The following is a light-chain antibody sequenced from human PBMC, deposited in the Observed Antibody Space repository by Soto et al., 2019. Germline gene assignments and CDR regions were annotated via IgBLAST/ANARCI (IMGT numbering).Light chain of an antibody. CDR1: SSDVGGYNY. CDR2: EVR. V-gene: IGLV2-14*01. J-gene: IGLJ1*01. CDR3: SSYGSTGTRDV. Sequence: QSALAQPASVSGSPGQPITISCTGTSSDVGGYNYVSWYQQHPGKAPKLMIYEVRNRSSGVSNRFSGSKSGNTASLTISGLQAEDEGDYFCSSYGSTGTRDVFGTGTKLTVL.